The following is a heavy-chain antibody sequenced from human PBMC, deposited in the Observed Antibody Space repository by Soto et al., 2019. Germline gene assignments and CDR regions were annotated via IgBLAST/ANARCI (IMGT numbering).Heavy chain of an antibody. CDR2: ISSSSTYI. Sequence: VQLVESGGGVVQPGRSLRLSCAASGFTFSSFSMNWVRQAPGKGLEWVSSISSSSTYIYYADSVKGRFTISRDDAKNSLYLQMNSLRVEDTAMYYCARGGDTSGSWPRYWGQGTLVTVSS. CDR3: ARGGDTSGSWPRY. J-gene: IGHJ4*02. D-gene: IGHD3-22*01. V-gene: IGHV3-21*06. CDR1: GFTFSSFS.